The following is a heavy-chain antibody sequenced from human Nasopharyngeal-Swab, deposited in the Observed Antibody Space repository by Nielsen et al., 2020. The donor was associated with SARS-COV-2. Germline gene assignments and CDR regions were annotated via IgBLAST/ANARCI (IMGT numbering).Heavy chain of an antibody. CDR3: ARGGRITIFGVVIKGLYFDY. Sequence: SETLSLTCAVYGGSFSGYYWSWIRQPPGKGLEWIGAINHSGSTNYNPSLKSRVTISVDTSKNQFSLKLSSVTAADTAVYYCARGGRITIFGVVIKGLYFDYWGQGTLVTVSS. V-gene: IGHV4-34*01. J-gene: IGHJ4*02. CDR1: GGSFSGYY. D-gene: IGHD3-3*01. CDR2: INHSGST.